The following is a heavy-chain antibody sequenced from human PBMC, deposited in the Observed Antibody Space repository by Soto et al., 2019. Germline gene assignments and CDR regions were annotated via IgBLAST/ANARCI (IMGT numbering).Heavy chain of an antibody. D-gene: IGHD3-9*01. V-gene: IGHV3-74*01. CDR1: GFTFSSYW. J-gene: IGHJ4*02. CDR2: INSDGSST. CDR3: ARRDTEIMNGYYLFDY. Sequence: EVQLVESVGGLVQPGGSLRLSCAASGFTFSSYWMHWVRQAPGKGLVWVSRINSDGSSTCYADSVKGPFTISKDNAKNTSRMQKKIFSADATNVDYCARRDTEIMNGYYLFDYWGQGTLVTVSS.